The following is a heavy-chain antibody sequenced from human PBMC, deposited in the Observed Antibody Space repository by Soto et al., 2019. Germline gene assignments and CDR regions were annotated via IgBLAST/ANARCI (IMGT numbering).Heavy chain of an antibody. CDR3: ARGTNSSGWYEYYFDY. CDR1: GFTFSSYG. Sequence: QVQLVESGGGVVQPGRSLRLSCAASGFTFSSYGMHWVRQAPGKGLEWVAVIWYDGSNKYYADSVKGRFTISRDNSKNTLYLQMNSLRAEDTAVYYCARGTNSSGWYEYYFDYWGQGTLVTVSS. CDR2: IWYDGSNK. V-gene: IGHV3-33*01. D-gene: IGHD6-19*01. J-gene: IGHJ4*02.